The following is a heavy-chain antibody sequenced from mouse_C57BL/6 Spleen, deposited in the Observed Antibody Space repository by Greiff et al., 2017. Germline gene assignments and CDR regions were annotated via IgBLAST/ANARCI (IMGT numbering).Heavy chain of an antibody. CDR3: TREGDYDGGYAMDY. V-gene: IGHV5-9-1*02. J-gene: IGHJ4*01. Sequence: EVKLMESGEGLVKPGGSLKLSCAASGFTFSSYAMSWVRQTPETRLEWVAYISSGGDYIYSADTVTGRFTISRTNARNPLYLHMSSLKSEDTAMYYCTREGDYDGGYAMDYWGQGTSVTGSS. CDR1: GFTFSSYA. CDR2: ISSGGDYI. D-gene: IGHD2-4*01.